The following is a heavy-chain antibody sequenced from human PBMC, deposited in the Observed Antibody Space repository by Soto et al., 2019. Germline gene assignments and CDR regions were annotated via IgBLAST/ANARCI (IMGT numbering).Heavy chain of an antibody. CDR1: GFTFSSYA. CDR2: ISYDGSNK. J-gene: IGHJ4*02. CDR3: ARASGYFDY. Sequence: QVQLVESGGGVVQPGRSLRLSCAASGFTFSSYAMHWVRQAPGKGLGWVAVISYDGSNKYYADSVKGRFTISRDNSKNTLYLQMNSLRAEDTAVYYCARASGYFDYWGQGTLVTVSS. V-gene: IGHV3-30-3*01. D-gene: IGHD2-15*01.